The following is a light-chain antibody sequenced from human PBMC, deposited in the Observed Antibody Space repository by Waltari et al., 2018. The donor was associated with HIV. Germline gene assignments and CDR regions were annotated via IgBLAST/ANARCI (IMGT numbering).Light chain of an antibody. CDR1: SSNIGRNT. Sequence: QSVLTQSPSASGPPGQRVTMSCSGSSSNIGRNTVNWYQQLPGTAPKLLIFSDTQRPSGVPDRFSGSKSGTSASLAISGLQSEDEGDYYCAAWDDSLNGHWVFGGGTRVTVL. V-gene: IGLV1-44*01. CDR2: SDT. J-gene: IGLJ3*02. CDR3: AAWDDSLNGHWV.